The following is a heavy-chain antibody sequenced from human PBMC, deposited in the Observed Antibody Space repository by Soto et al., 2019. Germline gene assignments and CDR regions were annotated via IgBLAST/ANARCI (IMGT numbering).Heavy chain of an antibody. Sequence: XGSLRLSCAASGFTFTRYSMNWVRQAPGKGLEWVSSISSTTNYIYYADSMKGRFTVSRDNAKNSVYLEMNSLSAEDTAVYYCAREYEDLTSNFDYWGQGTLVTVSS. CDR2: ISSTTNYI. V-gene: IGHV3-21*01. CDR3: AREYEDLTSNFDY. CDR1: GFTFTRYS. D-gene: IGHD3-3*01. J-gene: IGHJ4*02.